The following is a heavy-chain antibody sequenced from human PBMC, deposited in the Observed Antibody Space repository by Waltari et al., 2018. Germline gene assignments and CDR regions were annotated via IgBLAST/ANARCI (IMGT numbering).Heavy chain of an antibody. Sequence: QVQLQESGPGLVKPSETLSLTCAVSGYSISRGYYWVWIRQPPGKGLEWIGSIYHSGSTYYNPSLKSRVTISVDTSKNQFSLKLSSVTAADTAVYYCASLAEESWTTVTANGAFDIWGQGTMVTVSS. V-gene: IGHV4-38-2*01. D-gene: IGHD4-17*01. CDR2: IYHSGST. J-gene: IGHJ3*02. CDR1: GYSISRGYY. CDR3: ASLAEESWTTVTANGAFDI.